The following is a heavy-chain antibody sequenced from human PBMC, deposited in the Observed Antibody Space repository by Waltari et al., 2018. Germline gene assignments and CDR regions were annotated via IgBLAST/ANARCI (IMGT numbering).Heavy chain of an antibody. D-gene: IGHD3-10*01. CDR3: SRGTDAYKSGNY. CDR2: IHPSGNI. J-gene: IGHJ4*02. V-gene: IGHV4-34*01. CDR1: GETFSGYY. Sequence: QVQLQQWGAGLLKPSETLSLTCAVHGETFSGYYWPWTRHSPGKGRDGIGEIHPSGNIHYNPSLKSRLSISGDASKIQFSLKLNSMTAADTAVYYCSRGTDAYKSGNYWGQGTLVSVSS.